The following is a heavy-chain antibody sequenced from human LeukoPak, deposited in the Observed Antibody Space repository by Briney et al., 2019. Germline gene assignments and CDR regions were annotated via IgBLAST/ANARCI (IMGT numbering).Heavy chain of an antibody. V-gene: IGHV3-23*01. D-gene: IGHD4-17*01. J-gene: IGHJ5*01. Sequence: GGSLRLSCAASGFTFSSYVMSWVRQAPGKGLEWVSFISVSGDSTYYADSVKGPFTISRDNSKNTLYMQMNRLRVEDTAVYYCAKGGLRSDWFDSWGQGTLVTVSS. CDR2: ISVSGDST. CDR3: AKGGLRSDWFDS. CDR1: GFTFSSYV.